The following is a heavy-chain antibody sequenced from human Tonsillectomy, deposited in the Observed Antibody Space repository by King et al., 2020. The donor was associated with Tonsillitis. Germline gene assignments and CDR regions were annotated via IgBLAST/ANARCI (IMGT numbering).Heavy chain of an antibody. Sequence: VQLVESGGGVVQPGRSLRLSCAASGFTFSSYGMHWVRQAPGKGLEGVAVISYDGSNKYYADSVKGRFTIYRDNSKNTLYLQMNSLRAEDTAVYYCARGTRGGRDSWGQGTLVTVSS. J-gene: IGHJ4*02. CDR3: ARGTRGGRDS. D-gene: IGHD3-10*01. V-gene: IGHV3-33*05. CDR1: GFTFSSYG. CDR2: ISYDGSNK.